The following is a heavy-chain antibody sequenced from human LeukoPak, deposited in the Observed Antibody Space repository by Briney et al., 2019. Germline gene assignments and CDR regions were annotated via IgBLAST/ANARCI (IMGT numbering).Heavy chain of an antibody. V-gene: IGHV6-1*01. J-gene: IGHJ3*01. CDR1: GDSVSSNSS. Sequence: SQTLSLTCAISGDSVSSNSSWNWIRQSPSRALEWLGRTYYRSKWYNDYVVSVKSRININPDTSKNQFSLQLNSVTPEDTAVYYCARGGQGDGYSADEAFDLWGQGTMVTVS. CDR3: ARGGQGDGYSADEAFDL. D-gene: IGHD5-18*01. CDR2: TYYRSKWYN.